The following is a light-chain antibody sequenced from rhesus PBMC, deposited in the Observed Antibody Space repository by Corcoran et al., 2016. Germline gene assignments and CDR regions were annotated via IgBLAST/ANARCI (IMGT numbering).Light chain of an antibody. J-gene: IGKJ4*01. Sequence: EIVMTQSPAILSLSPGERATLSCRASQSATSSLAWYPKKPGQAPRLLIYDASGRAPVVPDRFSGGGSDTDCTHTISSLETEDVAIYYCLQHSNWPLTFGGGTKVELK. CDR2: DAS. V-gene: IGKV3-24*01. CDR3: LQHSNWPLT. CDR1: QSATSS.